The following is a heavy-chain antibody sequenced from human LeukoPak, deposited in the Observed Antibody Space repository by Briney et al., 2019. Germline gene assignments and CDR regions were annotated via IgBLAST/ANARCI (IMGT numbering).Heavy chain of an antibody. CDR2: IYYSGST. D-gene: IGHD3-22*01. Sequence: PSETLSLTCTVSGGSISSYYWSWIRQPPGKGLEWIGDIYYSGSTNYNPSLKSRVTVSVDTSKNQFSLKLRSVTAADTAVYYCARGSYYYDSSGYHNWFDPWGQGTLVTVSS. CDR3: ARGSYYYDSSGYHNWFDP. CDR1: GGSISSYY. V-gene: IGHV4-59*01. J-gene: IGHJ5*02.